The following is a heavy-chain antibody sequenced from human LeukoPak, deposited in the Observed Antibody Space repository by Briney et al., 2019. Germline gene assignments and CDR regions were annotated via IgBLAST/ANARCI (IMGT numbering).Heavy chain of an antibody. V-gene: IGHV4-59*01. CDR1: GGSISSYY. CDR3: ARDVIWRGSDL. Sequence: SETLSLTCTVSGGSISSYYWNWIRQPPGKGLEWIGYIYYSGSTNYNPSLKSRVTISVDTSKDQFSLKLSSVTAADTAVYYCARDVIWRGSDLWGQGTLVTVSS. J-gene: IGHJ5*02. CDR2: IYYSGST. D-gene: IGHD3-3*01.